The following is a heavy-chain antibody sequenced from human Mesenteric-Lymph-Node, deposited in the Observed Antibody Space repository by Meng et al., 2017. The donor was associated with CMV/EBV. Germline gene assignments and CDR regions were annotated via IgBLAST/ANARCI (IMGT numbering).Heavy chain of an antibody. CDR2: ISMSGGTM. V-gene: IGHV3-48*03. CDR3: ARTLPSGSHSPESWFDP. Sequence: GESLKISCATSGFNFKTYDMIWVRQAPGKGLEWVSFISMSGGTMHYADSVKGRFTISRDNAKNSVFLQMNSLRAEDTAVYSCARTLPSGSHSPESWFDPWGQGTLVTVSS. D-gene: IGHD1-26*01. J-gene: IGHJ5*02. CDR1: GFNFKTYD.